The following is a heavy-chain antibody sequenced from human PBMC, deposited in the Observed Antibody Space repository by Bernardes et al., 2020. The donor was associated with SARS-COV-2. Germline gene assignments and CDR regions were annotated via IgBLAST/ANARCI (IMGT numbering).Heavy chain of an antibody. V-gene: IGHV3-9*01. J-gene: IGHJ4*02. CDR3: ARVSRVRIELFHYQREIDF. D-gene: IGHD3-10*01. CDR1: GFTFDDYA. CDR2: ISWHSATI. Sequence: GGSLRLSCAASGFTFDDYAMHWVRQAPGKGLEWVSGISWHSATIGYADSVKGRFTISRDNARNSLHLQMNSLRAEDTALYYCARVSRVRIELFHYQREIDFWGQGTLVTVSS.